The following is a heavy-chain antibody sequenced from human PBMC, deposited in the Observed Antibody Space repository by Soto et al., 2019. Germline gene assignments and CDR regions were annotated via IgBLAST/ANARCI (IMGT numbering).Heavy chain of an antibody. V-gene: IGHV4-59*12. Sequence: QVQLQESGPGLVKPSETLSLTCTVSGGSISTYYWSWIRQSPGKGLDWIGYIYYSGSTNYNPSLKSRGTISVDTSKNEFSLKLSSMTAADTAVYYCARGRPWELYDYWGQGTLVTVSS. CDR1: GGSISTYY. J-gene: IGHJ4*02. CDR2: IYYSGST. D-gene: IGHD1-26*01. CDR3: ARGRPWELYDY.